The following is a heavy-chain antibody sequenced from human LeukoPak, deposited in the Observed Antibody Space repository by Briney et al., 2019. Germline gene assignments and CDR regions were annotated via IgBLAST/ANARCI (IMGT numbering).Heavy chain of an antibody. V-gene: IGHV4-31*03. D-gene: IGHD1-7*01. CDR2: IYYSGST. CDR3: AREHGGTIDY. J-gene: IGHJ4*02. Sequence: SETLSLICTLSGRSISSGGYYWSWIRQHPGKGLEWIGYIYYSGSTYYNPSLKSRVTMSVDTSQNQFSLKLSAVTAADTALYYCAREHGGTIDYWGQGTLVTVSS. CDR1: GRSISSGGYY.